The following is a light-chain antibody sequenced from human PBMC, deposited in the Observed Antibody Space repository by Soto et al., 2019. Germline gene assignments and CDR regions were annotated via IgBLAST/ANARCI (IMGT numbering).Light chain of an antibody. Sequence: RASQFVSSRSLAWYQQKLGQAPRLLIYGASNRATGIPGRFSASGSGTDFTLTITPLEPEDFAVYFCQQYANSPITFGQGARLEIK. CDR2: GAS. CDR1: QFVSSRS. V-gene: IGKV3-20*01. CDR3: QQYANSPIT. J-gene: IGKJ5*01.